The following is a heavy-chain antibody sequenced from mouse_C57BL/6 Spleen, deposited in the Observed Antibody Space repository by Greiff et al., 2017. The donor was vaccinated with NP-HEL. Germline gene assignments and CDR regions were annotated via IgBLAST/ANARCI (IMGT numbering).Heavy chain of an antibody. CDR2: IYPGDGDT. Sequence: QVQLQQPGTELVKPGASVKISCKASGYAFSSSWMNWVKQRPGKGLEWIGRIYPGDGDTNYNGKFKGKATLTADKSSSTAYMQLSSLTSEDSAVYFCARDDYYAMDYWGQGTSVTVSS. J-gene: IGHJ4*01. CDR3: ARDDYYAMDY. V-gene: IGHV1-82*01. CDR1: GYAFSSSW.